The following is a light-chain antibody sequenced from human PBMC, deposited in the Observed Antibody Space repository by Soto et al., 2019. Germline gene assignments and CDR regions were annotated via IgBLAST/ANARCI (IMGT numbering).Light chain of an antibody. Sequence: QSVLTQPPSASGPPGQRVSISCSGSSSNIGSHPVNWYQQLPGTAPKLLLYGDNQRPSGVPDRFSGSKSGTSASLAISGLQSEDEAHYYCASWDNSLNGLYVFGTGTQVTVL. CDR2: GDN. CDR1: SSNIGSHP. V-gene: IGLV1-44*01. J-gene: IGLJ1*01. CDR3: ASWDNSLNGLYV.